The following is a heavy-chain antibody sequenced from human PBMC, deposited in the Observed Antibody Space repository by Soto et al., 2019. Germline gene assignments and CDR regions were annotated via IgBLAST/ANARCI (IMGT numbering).Heavy chain of an antibody. J-gene: IGHJ5*02. CDR2: MNPNSGNT. D-gene: IGHD3-10*01. CDR1: GYTFTSYD. V-gene: IGHV1-8*01. CDR3: AGESPSNNWFDP. Sequence: ASVNVSCKASGYTFTSYDINWVRQATGQGLEWMGWMNPNSGNTGYAQKFQGRVTMTRNTSISTAYMELSSLRSEDTAVYYCAGESPSNNWFDPWGQGTLVTVPQ.